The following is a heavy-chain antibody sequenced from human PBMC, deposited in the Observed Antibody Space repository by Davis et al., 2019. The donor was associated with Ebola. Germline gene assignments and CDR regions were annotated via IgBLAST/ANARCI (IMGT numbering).Heavy chain of an antibody. V-gene: IGHV3-11*01. D-gene: IGHD6-13*01. CDR1: GFTFSDYY. Sequence: GESLKISCAASGFTFSDYYMSWIRQAPGKGLEWVSYISSSGSTINYADSVRGRFTISRDNAQNSLYLQMNSLRAEDTAVYYCARDAAGKDYWGQGTLVTVSS. CDR2: ISSSGSTI. J-gene: IGHJ4*02. CDR3: ARDAAGKDY.